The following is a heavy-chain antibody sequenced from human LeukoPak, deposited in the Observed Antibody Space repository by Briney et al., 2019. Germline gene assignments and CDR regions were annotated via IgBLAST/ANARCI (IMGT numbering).Heavy chain of an antibody. J-gene: IGHJ4*02. V-gene: IGHV4-59*08. CDR1: GGSISRYY. CDR3: ARTEYFFDH. CDR2: IYYSGST. D-gene: IGHD3-10*01. Sequence: PPETPSLTRTEPGGSISRYYSSWVRQPPGKGLEWSGYIYYSGSTNYKPSLKSRVTISVDTSKNQFSLKLSSVTAADTAVYYCARTEYFFDHWGQGTLVTVSS.